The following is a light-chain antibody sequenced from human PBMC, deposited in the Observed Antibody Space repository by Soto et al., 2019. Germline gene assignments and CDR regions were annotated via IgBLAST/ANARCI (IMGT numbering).Light chain of an antibody. CDR3: QQYINWPIFT. Sequence: EIVLTQSPATLSVSPGETATLSCRASQSVSSNLAWYQQNPGQAPRLLIYAASTRATGIPARFSGSGSGTQFTLFITSLQSEDFAVYYCQQYINWPIFTFGPGTKVEIQ. CDR1: QSVSSN. V-gene: IGKV3D-15*01. CDR2: AAS. J-gene: IGKJ3*01.